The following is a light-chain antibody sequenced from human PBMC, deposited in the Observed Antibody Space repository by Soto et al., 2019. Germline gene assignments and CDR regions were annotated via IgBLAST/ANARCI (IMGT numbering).Light chain of an antibody. CDR1: QDITSY. CDR2: AAS. V-gene: IGKV1-8*01. CDR3: QQYYSYPRT. Sequence: AIQMTQSPSTLSGSVGDRVTITCRASQDITSYLAWYQQKPGKAPKLLIYAASTLQSGVPSRFSGSGSGTDFTLTISCLQSEDFATYYCQQYYSYPRTFGQGTKVDIK. J-gene: IGKJ1*01.